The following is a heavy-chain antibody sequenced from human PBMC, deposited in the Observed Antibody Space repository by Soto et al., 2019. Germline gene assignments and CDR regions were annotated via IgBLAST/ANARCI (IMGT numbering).Heavy chain of an antibody. V-gene: IGHV4-59*12. J-gene: IGHJ5*02. Sequence: PSETLSLTCTVSGGSISSYYWSWIRQPPGKGLEWIGYIYYSGSTNYNPSLKSRVTISVDTSKNQFSLKLSSVTAADTAVYYCAREKAPLYSSSWYWFDPWGQGTLVTVSS. CDR3: AREKAPLYSSSWYWFDP. CDR2: IYYSGST. D-gene: IGHD6-13*01. CDR1: GGSISSYY.